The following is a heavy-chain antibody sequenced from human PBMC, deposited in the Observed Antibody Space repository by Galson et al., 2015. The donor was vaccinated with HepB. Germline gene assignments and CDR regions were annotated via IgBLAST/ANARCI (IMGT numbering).Heavy chain of an antibody. CDR1: GFTFSSYA. CDR2: ISGSGGST. Sequence: SLRLSCATSGFTFSSYAMSWVRQAPGKGLEWVSAISGSGGSTYYADSVKGRFTISRDNSKNTLYLQMNSLRAEDTAVYYCAKDQGYCSGGSCYSGAAFDIWGQGTMVTVSS. D-gene: IGHD2-15*01. CDR3: AKDQGYCSGGSCYSGAAFDI. J-gene: IGHJ3*02. V-gene: IGHV3-23*01.